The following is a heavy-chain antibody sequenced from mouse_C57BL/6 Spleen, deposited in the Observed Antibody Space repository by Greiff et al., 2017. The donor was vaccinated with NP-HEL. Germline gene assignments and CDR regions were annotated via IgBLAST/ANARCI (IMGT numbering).Heavy chain of an antibody. J-gene: IGHJ1*03. Sequence: QVQLKQSGAELVKPGASVKISCKASGYAFSSYWMNWVKQRPGKGLEWIGQIYPGDGDTNYNGKFKGKATLTADKSSSTAYMQLSSLTSEDSAVYFCARGWLPWYFDVWGTGTTVTVSS. V-gene: IGHV1-80*01. D-gene: IGHD2-2*01. CDR2: IYPGDGDT. CDR1: GYAFSSYW. CDR3: ARGWLPWYFDV.